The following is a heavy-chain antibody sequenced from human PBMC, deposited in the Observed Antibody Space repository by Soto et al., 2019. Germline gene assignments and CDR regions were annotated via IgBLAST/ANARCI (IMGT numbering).Heavy chain of an antibody. Sequence: VQLVESGGGLVQPGESLRLSCTASGLTFSISWMTWVRQAPGGGLEWVSNINPAGNVQHYADSVTERLTLSRDNATTSLFLQLSGLRVEDTAVYYCATANTPYALDMWGQGQMVTVSP. V-gene: IGHV3-7*01. CDR2: INPAGNVQ. J-gene: IGHJ3*02. CDR1: GLTFSISW. CDR3: ATANTPYALDM.